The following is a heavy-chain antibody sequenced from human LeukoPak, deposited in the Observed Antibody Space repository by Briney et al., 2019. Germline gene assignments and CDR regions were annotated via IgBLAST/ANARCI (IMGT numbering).Heavy chain of an antibody. CDR1: GGTFSTYA. CDR2: IIPILNIT. CDR3: AKIGTPD. J-gene: IGHJ4*02. Sequence: GASVKVSCKVSGGTFSTYAISWVRQAPGQGLEWMGRIIPILNITNYAQKFQDRVTFTADKSTNTAYMAVDNVTSDDTAVYYCAKIGTPDWGQGTLVTVSS. D-gene: IGHD1-14*01. V-gene: IGHV1-69*04.